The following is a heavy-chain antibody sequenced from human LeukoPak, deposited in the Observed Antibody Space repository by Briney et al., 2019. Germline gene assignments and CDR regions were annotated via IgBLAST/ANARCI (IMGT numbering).Heavy chain of an antibody. CDR3: AGDIRKEWIFS. CDR1: GGSFSGYY. D-gene: IGHD3-3*01. CDR2: INHSGST. Sequence: KSSETLSLTCAVYGGSFSGYYWSWIRQPPGKGLEWIGEINHSGSTNYNPSLKSRVTISVDTSKNQFSLKLSSVTAADTAVYYCAGDIRKEWIFSWSQGTLVTVSS. V-gene: IGHV4-34*01. J-gene: IGHJ5*02.